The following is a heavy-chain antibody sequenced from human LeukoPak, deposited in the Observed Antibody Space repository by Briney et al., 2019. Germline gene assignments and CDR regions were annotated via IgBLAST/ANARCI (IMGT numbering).Heavy chain of an antibody. CDR1: GFTFSSYG. CDR2: ISGSSSYI. J-gene: IGHJ3*02. Sequence: GGSLRLSCAASGFTFSSYGMHWVRQAPGKGLEWVSSISGSSSYIYYADSVKGRFTISRDNAKNSLYLQMNSLRAEDTAVYYCARGDAFDIWGQGTMVTVSS. V-gene: IGHV3-21*01. CDR3: ARGDAFDI.